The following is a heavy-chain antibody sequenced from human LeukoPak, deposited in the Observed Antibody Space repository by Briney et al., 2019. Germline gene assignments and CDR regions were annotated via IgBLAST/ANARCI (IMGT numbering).Heavy chain of an antibody. Sequence: ASVKVSCKASGYTFTGYYMHWVRQAPGQGLEWMGWINPNSGGTNYAQKFQGWVTMTRDTSISTAYMELSRLRSDDTAVYYCARAASYTPFENDALDIWGQGTMVTVSS. CDR1: GYTFTGYY. V-gene: IGHV1-2*04. J-gene: IGHJ3*02. CDR3: ARAASYTPFENDALDI. CDR2: INPNSGGT. D-gene: IGHD2-2*02.